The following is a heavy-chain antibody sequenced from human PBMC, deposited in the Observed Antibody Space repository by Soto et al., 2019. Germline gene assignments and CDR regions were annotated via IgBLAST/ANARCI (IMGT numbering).Heavy chain of an antibody. CDR2: ISYDGSNK. J-gene: IGHJ6*02. CDR1: GFTFSSYG. V-gene: IGHV3-30*18. CDR3: AKVIREQQRDYNYYYGMDV. Sequence: GGSLRLSCAASGFTFSSYGMHWVRQAPGKGLEWVAVISYDGSNKYYADSVKGRFTISRDNSKNTLYLQMNSLRAEDTAVYYCAKVIREQQRDYNYYYGMDVWGQGTTVTVSS. D-gene: IGHD6-13*01.